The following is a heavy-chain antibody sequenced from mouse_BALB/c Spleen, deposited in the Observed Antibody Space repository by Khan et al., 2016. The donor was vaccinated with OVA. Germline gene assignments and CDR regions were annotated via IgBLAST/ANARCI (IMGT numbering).Heavy chain of an antibody. CDR1: GFTFSNYG. CDR3: ARDDWFAY. Sequence: EVELVESGGGLVKPGGSLKLSCAASGFTFSNYGVSWVRQTPEKRLEWVASISSGDTTYYSDSVKGRFTISRDNARNILYLQMSSLRSEDTAVNYCARDDWFAYWGQGTLVTVSA. CDR2: ISSGDTT. J-gene: IGHJ3*01. V-gene: IGHV5-6-5*01.